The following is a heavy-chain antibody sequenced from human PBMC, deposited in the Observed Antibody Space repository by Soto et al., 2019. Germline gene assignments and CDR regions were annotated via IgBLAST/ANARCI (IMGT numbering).Heavy chain of an antibody. CDR2: LYSTYGT. Sequence: DVQLVESGGGLIQPGGSLRLSCAVSGLTVSDRNYITWVRQAPGKGLEWVSALYSTYGTYYADRVRGRFTVSRDHLNNTVYLQMNDLRPDDTALYFCASWLQREHAYDIWGLGTMVNVSS. CDR1: GLTVSDRNY. D-gene: IGHD1-1*01. J-gene: IGHJ3*02. V-gene: IGHV3-53*01. CDR3: ASWLQREHAYDI.